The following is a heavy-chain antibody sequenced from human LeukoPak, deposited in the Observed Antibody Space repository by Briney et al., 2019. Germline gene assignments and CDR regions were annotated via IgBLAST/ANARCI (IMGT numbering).Heavy chain of an antibody. CDR2: IYSDGST. CDR3: ARRGNPGTYFNY. J-gene: IGHJ4*02. D-gene: IGHD6-13*01. Sequence: GGSLRLSCAVSGFTGSRSFMTWVRQAPGKGLEWVSIIYSDGSTFYADSIKGRFSISRDNSKSTLYLQMNSLRVDDTAVYYCARRGNPGTYFNYWGQGTLVTVSS. CDR1: GFTGSRSF. V-gene: IGHV3-66*04.